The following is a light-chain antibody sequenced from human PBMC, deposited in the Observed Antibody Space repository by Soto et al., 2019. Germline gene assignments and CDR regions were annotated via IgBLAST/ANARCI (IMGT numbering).Light chain of an antibody. Sequence: QSVLTQPPSVSGDPGQTVTISCAGSSSNIGAGFDVQWFQHLPDTAPKVLIYGNNYRPSGVPDRFSGSKSGTAASLAIAGLGAEDEAEYYCQSYDGNLRWVFGGGTKLTVL. V-gene: IGLV1-40*01. J-gene: IGLJ3*02. CDR1: SSNIGAGFD. CDR3: QSYDGNLRWV. CDR2: GNN.